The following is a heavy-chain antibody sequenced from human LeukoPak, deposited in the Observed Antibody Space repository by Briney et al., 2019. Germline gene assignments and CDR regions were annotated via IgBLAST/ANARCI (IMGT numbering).Heavy chain of an antibody. D-gene: IGHD1-1*01. CDR1: GFSVRSNY. Sequence: GGSLRLSCAASGFSVRSNYISWVRQAPGKGLEWVSMIYSDGSIFHADSVKDRFTMSRDNSRNTLDLQMNSLRVEDTAVYFCARDRRRLRGMNGDGDAFDIWGQGTMVTVSS. CDR2: IYSDGSI. J-gene: IGHJ3*02. CDR3: ARDRRRLRGMNGDGDAFDI. V-gene: IGHV3-53*01.